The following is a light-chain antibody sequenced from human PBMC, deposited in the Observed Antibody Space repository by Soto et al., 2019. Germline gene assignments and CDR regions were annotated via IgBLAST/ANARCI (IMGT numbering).Light chain of an antibody. V-gene: IGLV2-14*01. CDR2: EVS. Sequence: QSALTQPASVSGSPGQSITISCTGTSSDVGGYNFVSWYQQHPGKAPKLIIYEVSHRPSGVSNRFSGSKSGNTASLTISGLQAEDEADDYCNSYTSSSARVFGGGTKLTVL. CDR3: NSYTSSSARV. CDR1: SSDVGGYNF. J-gene: IGLJ3*02.